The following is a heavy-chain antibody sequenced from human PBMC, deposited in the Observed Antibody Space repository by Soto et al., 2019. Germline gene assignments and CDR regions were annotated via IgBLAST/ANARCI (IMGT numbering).Heavy chain of an antibody. CDR2: IYYSGST. D-gene: IGHD4-17*01. J-gene: IGHJ6*02. V-gene: IGHV4-61*01. Sequence: SETLSLTCTVSGGSVSSGSYYWSWIRQPPGKGLEWIGYIYYSGSTNYNPSLKSRVTISVDTSKNQFSLKLTSVTAADTAVYYCARLDPGDFYYGMDVWGQGTTVTVSS. CDR1: GGSVSSGSYY. CDR3: ARLDPGDFYYGMDV.